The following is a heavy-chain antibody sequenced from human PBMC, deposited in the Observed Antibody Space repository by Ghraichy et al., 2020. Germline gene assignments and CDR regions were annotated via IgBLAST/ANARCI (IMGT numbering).Heavy chain of an antibody. J-gene: IGHJ5*02. D-gene: IGHD2-15*01. CDR2: INSDGSDS. CDR3: ASLGGLLLT. CDR1: GFTFSNYW. Sequence: GSLRLSCAASGFTFSNYWMHWVRQAPGKGLVWVSRINSDGSDSMYADSAKGRFTISRDNSKNMLYLQMSSLRAEDTATYYCASLGGLLLTWGQGTLVTVSS. V-gene: IGHV3-74*03.